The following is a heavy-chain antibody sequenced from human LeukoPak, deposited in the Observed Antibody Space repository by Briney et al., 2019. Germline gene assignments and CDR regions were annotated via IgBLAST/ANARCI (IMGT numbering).Heavy chain of an antibody. CDR2: IYPDDSDT. J-gene: IGHJ4*02. CDR3: ATPYPREYCSSTTCYFNY. Sequence: GESLKISCKVSGYSFATYWIGWVRQMPGKGLEWMGIIYPDDSDTRYSPSFQGQATISADKSIGTAYLQWSSLKASDTAMYYCATPYPREYCSSTTCYFNYWGQGTLVTVSS. D-gene: IGHD2-2*01. CDR1: GYSFATYW. V-gene: IGHV5-51*01.